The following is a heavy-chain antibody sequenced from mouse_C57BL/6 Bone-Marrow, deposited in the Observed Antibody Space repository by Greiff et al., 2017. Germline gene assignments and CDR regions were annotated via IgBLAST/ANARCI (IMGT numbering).Heavy chain of an antibody. Sequence: DVMLVEPGGDLVKPGGSLKLSCAASGFTFSSYGMSWVRQTPDKRLEWVATISSGGSYTYYPDSVKGRFTISRDNAKNTRYLQMSSLKSEDTAMYYCARHDPGTTGDYWGQGTTLTVSS. D-gene: IGHD4-1*01. V-gene: IGHV5-6*02. J-gene: IGHJ2*01. CDR3: ARHDPGTTGDY. CDR1: GFTFSSYG. CDR2: ISSGGSYT.